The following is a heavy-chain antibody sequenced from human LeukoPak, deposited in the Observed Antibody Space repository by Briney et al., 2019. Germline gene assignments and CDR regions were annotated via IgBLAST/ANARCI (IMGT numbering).Heavy chain of an antibody. J-gene: IGHJ6*03. V-gene: IGHV4-34*01. CDR3: ARAVSWTDYYYYMDV. D-gene: IGHD6-13*01. Sequence: TSETLSLTCAVYGGSFSGYYWSWIRQPPGKGLEWIGEINHSGSTNYNPSLKSRVTISVDTSKNQFSLKLSSVTAADTAVYYCARAVSWTDYYYYMDVWGKGTTVTVSS. CDR2: INHSGST. CDR1: GGSFSGYY.